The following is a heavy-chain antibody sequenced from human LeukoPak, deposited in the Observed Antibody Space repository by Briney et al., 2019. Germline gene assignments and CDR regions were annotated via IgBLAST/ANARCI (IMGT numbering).Heavy chain of an antibody. CDR1: GFTFSSYW. Sequence: GGSLRLSCAASGFTFSSYWMSWVRQAPGKGLEWVANIKQDGSEKYYVDSVKGRFTISRDNAKNSLYLQMNSLRAEDTAVYYCARLMYYYGSGSYPYWGQGTLVTVSS. D-gene: IGHD3-10*01. CDR2: IKQDGSEK. J-gene: IGHJ4*02. CDR3: ARLMYYYGSGSYPY. V-gene: IGHV3-7*01.